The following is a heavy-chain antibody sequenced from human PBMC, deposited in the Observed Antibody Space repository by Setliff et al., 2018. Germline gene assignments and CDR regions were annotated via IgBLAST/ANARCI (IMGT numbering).Heavy chain of an antibody. D-gene: IGHD6-25*01. CDR2: IHHSGKA. J-gene: IGHJ3*02. CDR3: ARDNRGYASAFDI. CDR1: GFSIGSGYY. V-gene: IGHV4-38-2*02. Sequence: SETLSLTCAVSGFSIGSGYYWGWIRQPPGKGLEWIVNIHHSGKAYYNPSLKSRVTMSVDKSKNQFSLKLSSVTAADTAVYYCARDNRGYASAFDIWGQGTMVTVSS.